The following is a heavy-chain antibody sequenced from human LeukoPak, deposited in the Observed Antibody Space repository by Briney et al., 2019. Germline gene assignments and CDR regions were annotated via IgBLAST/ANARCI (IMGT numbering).Heavy chain of an antibody. CDR3: ARDFHYDFWSGYSPPPRYYFDY. CDR1: GYTFTSYG. V-gene: IGHV1-18*01. Sequence: ASVKVSCKASGYTFTSYGISWVRQAPGQGLEWMGWISAYNGNTNYAQKLQGRVTMTTDTSRSTAYMELRSLRSDDTAVYYCARDFHYDFWSGYSPPPRYYFDYWGQGTLVTVSS. D-gene: IGHD3-3*01. J-gene: IGHJ4*02. CDR2: ISAYNGNT.